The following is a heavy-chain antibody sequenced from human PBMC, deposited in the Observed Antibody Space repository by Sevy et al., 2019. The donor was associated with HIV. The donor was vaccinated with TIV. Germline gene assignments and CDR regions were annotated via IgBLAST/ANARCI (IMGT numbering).Heavy chain of an antibody. Sequence: GGSLRLSCAASGFTFSSYSMNWVRQAPGKGLEWVSSISSSSSYIYYADSVKGRFTISRDNAKNSLYLQMNSLRAEDTAVYYCARGRSYSGPHDAFDNWGQGTMVTVSS. CDR2: ISSSSSYI. CDR3: ARGRSYSGPHDAFDN. CDR1: GFTFSSYS. D-gene: IGHD1-26*01. J-gene: IGHJ3*02. V-gene: IGHV3-21*01.